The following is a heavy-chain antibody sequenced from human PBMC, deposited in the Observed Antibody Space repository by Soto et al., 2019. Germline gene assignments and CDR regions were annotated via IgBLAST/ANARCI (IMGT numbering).Heavy chain of an antibody. CDR2: IIPIFGTA. V-gene: IGHV1-69*13. Sequence: SVKVSCKASGGTFSSYAISWVRQAPGQGLEWMGGIIPIFGTANYAQKFQGRVTITADESTSTAYMELSSLRSEDTVVYYCARPSLTYYYGSGSSEYYYGMDVWGQGTTVTVSS. CDR1: GGTFSSYA. D-gene: IGHD3-10*01. J-gene: IGHJ6*02. CDR3: ARPSLTYYYGSGSSEYYYGMDV.